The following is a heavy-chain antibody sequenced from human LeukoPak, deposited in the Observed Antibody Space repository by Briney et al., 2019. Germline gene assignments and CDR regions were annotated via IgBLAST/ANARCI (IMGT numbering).Heavy chain of an antibody. V-gene: IGHV3-7*01. D-gene: IGHD6-13*01. CDR3: ARGRGSWYGVYFDY. CDR2: IKQDGSEK. Sequence: GGSLRLSCAASGFTFSSYWMSWVRQAPGKGLEWVANIKQDGSEKYFVDSVKGRFTISRDNAKNSLYLQMNSLRTEDTAVYYCARGRGSWYGVYFDYWGQGTLVTVSS. J-gene: IGHJ4*02. CDR1: GFTFSSYW.